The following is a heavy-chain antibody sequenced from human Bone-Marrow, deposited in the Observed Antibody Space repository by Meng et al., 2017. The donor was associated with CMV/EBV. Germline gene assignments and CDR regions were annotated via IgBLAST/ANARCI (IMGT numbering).Heavy chain of an antibody. D-gene: IGHD2-8*01. CDR3: ARELGYCTKGECYGGGAFDY. J-gene: IGHJ4*02. CDR2: ISYDGIHK. CDR1: GFTFSTHA. Sequence: GGSLRLSCAASGFTFSTHAMHWVRQAPGKGLEWVAVISYDGIHKYYAHSLKGRFTIARENSKDALYLQMISLRPEDTAVYYCARELGYCTKGECYGGGAFDYWGQGTLVTVSS. V-gene: IGHV3-30*04.